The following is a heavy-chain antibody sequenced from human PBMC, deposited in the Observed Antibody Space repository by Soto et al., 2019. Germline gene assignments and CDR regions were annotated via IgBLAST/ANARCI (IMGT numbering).Heavy chain of an antibody. CDR3: ARDLSPADYPATGDFDP. CDR2: ISSSRSYI. CDR1: GFTFSNYW. Sequence: PGGSLRLSCAASGFTFSNYWIHWVRQVPGEGLVWVSSISSSRSYIYYADSLKGRFTISRDNAKNSLYLQMNSLRAEDTAVYYCARDLSPADYPATGDFDPWGQGTLVTVSS. D-gene: IGHD2-21*02. J-gene: IGHJ5*02. V-gene: IGHV3-21*01.